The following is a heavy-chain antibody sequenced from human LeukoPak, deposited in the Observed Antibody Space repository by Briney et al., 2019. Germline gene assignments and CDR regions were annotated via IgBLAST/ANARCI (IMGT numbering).Heavy chain of an antibody. D-gene: IGHD5-12*01. CDR1: GYTLTELS. CDR3: ATGGVATDPLFDY. V-gene: IGHV1-24*01. Sequence: GPVKVSSKVSGYTLTELSMHWVRQAPGKRLEWMGGFDPEDGETIYAQKFQGRVTMTEDTSTDTAYMELSSLRSEDTAVYYCATGGVATDPLFDYWGQGTLVTVSS. J-gene: IGHJ4*02. CDR2: FDPEDGET.